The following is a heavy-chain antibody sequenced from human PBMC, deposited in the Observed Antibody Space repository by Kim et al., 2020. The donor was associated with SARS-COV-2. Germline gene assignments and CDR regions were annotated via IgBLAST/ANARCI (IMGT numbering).Heavy chain of an antibody. CDR3: ARHEPGFGVVPAAVDY. J-gene: IGHJ4*02. Sequence: SLQGRVTISVDTSKNQFSLKLSSVTAADTAVYYCARHEPGFGVVPAAVDYWGQGTLVTVSS. V-gene: IGHV4-39*01. D-gene: IGHD2-2*01.